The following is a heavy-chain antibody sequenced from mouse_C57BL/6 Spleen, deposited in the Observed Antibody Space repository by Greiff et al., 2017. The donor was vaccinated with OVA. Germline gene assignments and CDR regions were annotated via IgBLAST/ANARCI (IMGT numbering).Heavy chain of an antibody. J-gene: IGHJ2*01. Sequence: EVKLQQSGPELVKPGASVKISCKASGYTFTDYYMNWVKQSHGKSLEWIGDINPNNGGTSYNQKFKGKATLTVDKSSSTAYMELRSLTSEDSAVYYCARTGAIGWYGYDRAPFDYWGQGTTLTVSS. CDR2: INPNNGGT. CDR1: GYTFTDYY. D-gene: IGHD2-2*01. V-gene: IGHV1-26*01. CDR3: ARTGAIGWYGYDRAPFDY.